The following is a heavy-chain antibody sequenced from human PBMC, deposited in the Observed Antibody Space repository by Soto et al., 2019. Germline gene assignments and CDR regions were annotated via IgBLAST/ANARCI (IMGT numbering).Heavy chain of an antibody. V-gene: IGHV3-33*01. CDR3: ARAVGGSGYSSPDY. CDR2: IWYDGSNK. Sequence: GGSLRLSCAASGFTFSSYGMHWVRQAPGKGLEWVAVIWYDGSNKDYADSVKGRFTISRDNSKSTLYLQMNSLRDEDTAVYYCARAVGGSGYSSPDYWGQGTLVTVSS. J-gene: IGHJ4*02. D-gene: IGHD3-22*01. CDR1: GFTFSSYG.